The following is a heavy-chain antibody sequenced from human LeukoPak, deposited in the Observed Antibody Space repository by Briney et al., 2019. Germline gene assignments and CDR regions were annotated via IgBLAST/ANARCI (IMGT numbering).Heavy chain of an antibody. Sequence: GGSLRLACAASGFIFSSYAMHWVRQAPGKGLERVAFIWPDGSNKLYGDSVKGRFTISRDNSKNTVYLQMNSLRAEDTAVYYCARDYCRTTSCLESWGQGTLVTVSS. J-gene: IGHJ4*02. V-gene: IGHV3-33*08. CDR3: ARDYCRTTSCLES. D-gene: IGHD2-2*01. CDR1: GFIFSSYA. CDR2: IWPDGSNK.